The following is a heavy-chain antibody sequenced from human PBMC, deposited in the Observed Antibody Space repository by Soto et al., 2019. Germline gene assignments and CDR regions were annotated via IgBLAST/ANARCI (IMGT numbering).Heavy chain of an antibody. D-gene: IGHD2-15*01. CDR3: ARFSGGVYNTYYFYYGMDV. J-gene: IGHJ6*02. CDR2: IIPNIGAA. Sequence: ASVKVSCKASGYALRYYFMQWVRQAPGQGLEWMGGIIPNIGAAHYAQKFQGRVTMTADTSTSTAYMELRSMRSDDTAVYSCARFSGGVYNTYYFYYGMDVWGQGTTVTVSS. CDR1: GYALRYYF. V-gene: IGHV1-2*02.